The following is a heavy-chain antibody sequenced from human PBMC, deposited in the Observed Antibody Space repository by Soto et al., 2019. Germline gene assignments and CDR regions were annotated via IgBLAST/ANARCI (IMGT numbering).Heavy chain of an antibody. CDR1: GGTFSSYA. D-gene: IGHD1-20*01. J-gene: IGHJ6*02. CDR3: ARSRRYNWNGYYYGMDV. Sequence: SVKVSCKASGGTFSSYAISWVRQAPGQGLEWMGGIIPIFGTANYAQKFQGRVTITADESTSTAYMELSSLRSEDTAVYYCARSRRYNWNGYYYGMDVWGQGTTVTV. CDR2: IIPIFGTA. V-gene: IGHV1-69*13.